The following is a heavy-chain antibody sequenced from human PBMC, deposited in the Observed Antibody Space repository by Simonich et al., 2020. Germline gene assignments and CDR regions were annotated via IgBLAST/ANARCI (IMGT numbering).Heavy chain of an antibody. Sequence: EVQLVESGGGLVKPGGSLRLSCAASGFTFSSYSMNWVRQAPGKGLDWVTFSSSSISYIYYANSVKGRFTISRDNAKNSLYRQMNSLRAEDTAVYYCARDRGTGVPKDYWGQGTLVTVSS. CDR1: GFTFSSYS. V-gene: IGHV3-21*01. CDR3: ARDRGTGVPKDY. CDR2: SSSSISYI. J-gene: IGHJ4*02. D-gene: IGHD7-27*01.